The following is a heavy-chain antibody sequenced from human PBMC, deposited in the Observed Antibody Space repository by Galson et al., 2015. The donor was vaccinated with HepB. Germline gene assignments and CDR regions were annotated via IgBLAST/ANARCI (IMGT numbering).Heavy chain of an antibody. V-gene: IGHV3-30*18. CDR2: VSYGGSNK. CDR3: AKDGGRGYTYGPNWFDP. Sequence: SLRLSCAASGFTFSSYGMHWVRQAPGKGLEWVADVSYGGSNKYYADSVKGRFTISRDNSKNTLYLQMNSLRAEDTAICYCAKDGGRGYTYGPNWFDPWGRGTLVTFAS. CDR1: GFTFSSYG. J-gene: IGHJ5*02. D-gene: IGHD5-18*01.